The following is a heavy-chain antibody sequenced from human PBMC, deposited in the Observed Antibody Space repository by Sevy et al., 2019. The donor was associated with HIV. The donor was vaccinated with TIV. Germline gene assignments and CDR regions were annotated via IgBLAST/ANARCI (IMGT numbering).Heavy chain of an antibody. D-gene: IGHD2-21*01. Sequence: SETLSLTRAVYGGSFSGYYWSWIRQPPGKGVEWIGEINHSGSTNYNPSLKSGVTISVDTSKNQFSLKLSSVPAADTAVYYCARAARGDTDYYYGMDVWCQGTTVTVSS. V-gene: IGHV4-34*01. CDR2: INHSGST. J-gene: IGHJ6*02. CDR3: ARAARGDTDYYYGMDV. CDR1: GGSFSGYY.